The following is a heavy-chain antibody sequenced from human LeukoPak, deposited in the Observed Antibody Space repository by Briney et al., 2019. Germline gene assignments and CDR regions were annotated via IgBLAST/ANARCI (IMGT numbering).Heavy chain of an antibody. J-gene: IGHJ4*02. D-gene: IGHD3-22*01. CDR2: ISSSSSYI. V-gene: IGHV3-21*01. CDR3: ARTRLYYYDSSGYGDFDY. CDR1: GFTFSSYS. Sequence: GGSLRLSCAASGFTFSSYSMNWVRQAPGKGLEWASSISSSSSYIYYADSVKGRFTISRDNAKNSLYLQMNSLRAEDTAVYYCARTRLYYYDSSGYGDFDYWGQGTLVTVSS.